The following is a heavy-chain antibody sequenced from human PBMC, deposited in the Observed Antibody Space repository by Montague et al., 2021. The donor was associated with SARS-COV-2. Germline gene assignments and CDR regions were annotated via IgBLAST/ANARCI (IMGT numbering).Heavy chain of an antibody. V-gene: IGHV3-9*01. CDR1: GFTFDDYA. CDR3: ALPQELGFDY. D-gene: IGHD7-27*01. Sequence: SLRLCCAASGFTFDDYAMHWVRQAPGKGLEWVSGISWSSGSIGYADSVKGRFTISGDNAKNSLYLQMNSLRAEDTALYYCALPQELGFDYWGQGTLVTVSS. CDR2: ISWSSGSI. J-gene: IGHJ4*02.